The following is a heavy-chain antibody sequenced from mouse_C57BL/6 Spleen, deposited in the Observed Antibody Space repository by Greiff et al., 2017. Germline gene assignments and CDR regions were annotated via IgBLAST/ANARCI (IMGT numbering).Heavy chain of an antibody. CDR1: GYSITSGYY. V-gene: IGHV3-6*01. D-gene: IGHD3-2*02. J-gene: IGHJ4*01. CDR2: ISYDGSN. CDR3: AREIDSSGYRAMDY. Sequence: EVQLQQSGPGLVKPSQSLSLPCSVTGYSITSGYYWNWIRQFPGNKLEWMGYISYDGSNNYNPSLKNRISITRDTSKNQFFLKLNSVTTEDTATYYCAREIDSSGYRAMDYWGQGTSVTVSS.